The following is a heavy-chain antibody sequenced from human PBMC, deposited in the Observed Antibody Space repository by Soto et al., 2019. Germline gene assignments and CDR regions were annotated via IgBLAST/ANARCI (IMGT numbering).Heavy chain of an antibody. J-gene: IGHJ4*02. V-gene: IGHV4-59*01. CDR2: IYYSGST. Sequence: SETLSLTCTVSGGSISSYYWSWIRQPPGKGLEWIGYIYYSGSTNYNPSLKSRVTISVDTSKNQFSLKLSSVTAADTAVYYCARVSALLYGDSTRYFDYWGQGTLVTVSS. D-gene: IGHD4-17*01. CDR3: ARVSALLYGDSTRYFDY. CDR1: GGSISSYY.